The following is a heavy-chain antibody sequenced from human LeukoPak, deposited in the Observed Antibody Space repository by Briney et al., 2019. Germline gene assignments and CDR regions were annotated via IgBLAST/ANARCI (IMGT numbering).Heavy chain of an antibody. Sequence: GGSLRLSCAASGFTFSSYAMSWVRQAPGKGLEWVSAISGSGGSTYYADSVKGRFTISRDNSKNTLYLQMNSLRAEDTAVYYCAKDRYDILTGYSWSPFDYWGQGTLVTVFS. V-gene: IGHV3-23*01. CDR2: ISGSGGST. J-gene: IGHJ4*02. D-gene: IGHD3-9*01. CDR3: AKDRYDILTGYSWSPFDY. CDR1: GFTFSSYA.